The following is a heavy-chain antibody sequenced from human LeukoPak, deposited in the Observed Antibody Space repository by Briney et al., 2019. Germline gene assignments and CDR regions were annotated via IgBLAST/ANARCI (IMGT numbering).Heavy chain of an antibody. CDR3: ARQTDYYYGMDV. CDR1: GGSISNYY. Sequence: SETLSLTCTVSGGSISNYYWNWIRQPAGKGLEWIGRIYPSGSTNYNPSLKSRLPMSVDTSKNQFSLKLSSVTAADTAVYYCARQTDYYYGMDVWGQGTTVTVSS. V-gene: IGHV4-4*07. J-gene: IGHJ6*02. CDR2: IYPSGST.